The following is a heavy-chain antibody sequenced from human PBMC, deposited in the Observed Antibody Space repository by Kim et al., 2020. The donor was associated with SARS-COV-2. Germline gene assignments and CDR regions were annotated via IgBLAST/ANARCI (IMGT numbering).Heavy chain of an antibody. V-gene: IGHV4-4*02. D-gene: IGHD3-10*01. CDR3: ARDLSMVQGGGSFDI. Sequence: SETLSLTCAVSGGSISSSNWWSWVRQPPGKGLEWIGEIYHSGSTNYNPSLKSRVTISVDKSKNQFSLKLSSVTAVDTAVYYCARDLSMVQGGGSFDIWGQGTMVTVSS. J-gene: IGHJ3*02. CDR2: IYHSGST. CDR1: GGSISSSNW.